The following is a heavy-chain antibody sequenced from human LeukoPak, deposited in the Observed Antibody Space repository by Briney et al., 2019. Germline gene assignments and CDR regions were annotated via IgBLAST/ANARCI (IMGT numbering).Heavy chain of an antibody. Sequence: GGSLRLSCAASGFTFSSYAMSWVRQAPGKGLEWVSAISGSGGSTYYADSVKGRFTISRDNSKNTPYLQMNSLRAEDTAVYYCXKXYGXGWYRLYFQHWGQGTLVTVSS. CDR2: ISGSGGST. V-gene: IGHV3-23*01. CDR1: GFTFSSYA. D-gene: IGHD6-19*01. J-gene: IGHJ1*01. CDR3: XKXYGXGWYRLYFQH.